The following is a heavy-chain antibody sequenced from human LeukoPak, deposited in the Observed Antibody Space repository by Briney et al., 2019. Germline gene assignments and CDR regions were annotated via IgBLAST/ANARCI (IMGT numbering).Heavy chain of an antibody. J-gene: IGHJ4*02. CDR3: ARLGDYSNCQGSDFDY. CDR1: GYSITSGYY. V-gene: IGHV4-38-2*01. D-gene: IGHD4-11*01. Sequence: KPSETLSLTCAVSGYSITSGYYWGWIRQPPGKGLEWIGNYYHSGYTYYNPSLKSRVTISVDTSTNQFSLKLSSVTAADTAVYYCARLGDYSNCQGSDFDYWGQGTLVTVSS. CDR2: YYHSGYT.